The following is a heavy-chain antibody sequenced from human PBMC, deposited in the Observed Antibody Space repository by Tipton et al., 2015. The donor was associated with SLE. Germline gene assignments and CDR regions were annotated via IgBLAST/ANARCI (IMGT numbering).Heavy chain of an antibody. V-gene: IGHV4-61*02. CDR1: GGSISSGSYY. D-gene: IGHD2-8*02. CDR3: ARDRGGLVFDL. CDR2: IYTSGST. J-gene: IGHJ2*01. Sequence: TLSLTCTVSGGSISSGSYYWSWIRQPAGKGLEWIGRIYTSGSTNYNPSLKSRITISVDTPKNQFSLKLSSVTAADTAVYYCARDRGGLVFDLWGRGTLVTVSS.